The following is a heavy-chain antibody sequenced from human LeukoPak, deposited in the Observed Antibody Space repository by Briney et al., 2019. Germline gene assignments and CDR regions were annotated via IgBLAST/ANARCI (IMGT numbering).Heavy chain of an antibody. V-gene: IGHV1-69*13. J-gene: IGHJ5*02. CDR1: GGTFSSYA. D-gene: IGHD3-10*01. CDR2: IIPIFGTA. Sequence: SVKVSCKASGGTFSSYAISWVRQAPGQGLEWMGGIIPIFGTANYAQKFQGRVTITADESTSTAYMELSCLRSEDTAVYYCARDPPYGSGSYANWFDPWGQGTLVTVSS. CDR3: ARDPPYGSGSYANWFDP.